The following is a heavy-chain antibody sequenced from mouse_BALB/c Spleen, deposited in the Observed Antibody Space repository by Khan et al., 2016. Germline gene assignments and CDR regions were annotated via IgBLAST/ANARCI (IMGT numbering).Heavy chain of an antibody. CDR2: INTYTGEP. V-gene: IGHV9-3-1*01. D-gene: IGHD1-1*01. Sequence: QIQLVQSGPELKKPGETVKISCKASGYTFTNYGMNWVKQAPGKGLKWMGWINTYTGEPTYADDFKGRFAFSLETSASTAYLQINNLKNEDTATYFCAIYYYGSSDAMDYWGQGTSVTVSS. CDR1: GYTFTNYG. J-gene: IGHJ4*01. CDR3: AIYYYGSSDAMDY.